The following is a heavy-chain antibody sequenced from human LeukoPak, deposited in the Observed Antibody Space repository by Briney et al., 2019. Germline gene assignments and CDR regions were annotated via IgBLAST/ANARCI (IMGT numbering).Heavy chain of an antibody. D-gene: IGHD3-22*01. V-gene: IGHV5-51*01. CDR3: ARRSDSSGYYRAFDY. Sequence: GEALKISCKGSGYSFSSYWIGWVRQMPGKGVGGMGIISPGGSDPRYSPSFQGQVTISADKSISTAYLQWSSLKASDTAIYYCARRSDSSGYYRAFDYWGQGTLVTVSS. CDR1: GYSFSSYW. CDR2: ISPGGSDP. J-gene: IGHJ4*02.